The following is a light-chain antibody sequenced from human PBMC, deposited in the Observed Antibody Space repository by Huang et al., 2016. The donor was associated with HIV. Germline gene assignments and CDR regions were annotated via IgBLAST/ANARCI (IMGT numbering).Light chain of an antibody. CDR2: DAS. Sequence: EIVLTQSPATLSLSPGERATLSCRASQNIYTYLAWYQQRPGQAPRLLIYDASNRATGSPGRFSGSGSGTDFTLTIHSLEPEDFAVYYCQQRGDWPRTFGQGTRVEIK. J-gene: IGKJ1*01. V-gene: IGKV3-11*01. CDR1: QNIYTY. CDR3: QQRGDWPRT.